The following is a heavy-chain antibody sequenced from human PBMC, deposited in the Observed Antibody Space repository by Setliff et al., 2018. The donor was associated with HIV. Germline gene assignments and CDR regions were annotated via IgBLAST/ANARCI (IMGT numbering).Heavy chain of an antibody. J-gene: IGHJ4*02. D-gene: IGHD1-26*01. CDR3: TAVREG. Sequence: GGSLRLSCAASGFTFSDYYMSWIRQAPGKGLEWVGRIKSKADGGTTDYAAPVKGRFTISRDDSKNTLYLQLNSLKTEDTALYYCTAVREGWGQGTLVTVSS. V-gene: IGHV3-15*01. CDR1: GFTFSDYY. CDR2: IKSKADGGTT.